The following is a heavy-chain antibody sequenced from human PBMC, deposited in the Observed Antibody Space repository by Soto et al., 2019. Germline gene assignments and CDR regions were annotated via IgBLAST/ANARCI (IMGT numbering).Heavy chain of an antibody. D-gene: IGHD3-22*01. Sequence: GGSLRLSCAASGFTFSSYEMNWVRQAPGKGLEWVSAISGGGGSTYYADSVKGRFTISRDNSKNTLYLQMNSLRAEDTAVYYCAKVAYYYDSSGYLAPDYWGQGTLVTVSS. V-gene: IGHV3-23*01. J-gene: IGHJ4*02. CDR3: AKVAYYYDSSGYLAPDY. CDR1: GFTFSSYE. CDR2: ISGGGGST.